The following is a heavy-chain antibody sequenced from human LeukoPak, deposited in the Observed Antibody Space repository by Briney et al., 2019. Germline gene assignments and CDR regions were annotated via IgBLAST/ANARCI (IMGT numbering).Heavy chain of an antibody. D-gene: IGHD6-25*01. CDR2: IYTSGST. J-gene: IGHJ3*02. CDR3: ARDSGSFGNIGGDAFDI. Sequence: SETLSLTCTVSGGSISSHYWSWIRQPAGKGLEWIGRIYTSGSTNYNPSLKSRVTMSVDTSKNQFSLKLSSVTAADTAVYYCARDSGSFGNIGGDAFDIWGQGTMVTVSS. V-gene: IGHV4-4*07. CDR1: GGSISSHY.